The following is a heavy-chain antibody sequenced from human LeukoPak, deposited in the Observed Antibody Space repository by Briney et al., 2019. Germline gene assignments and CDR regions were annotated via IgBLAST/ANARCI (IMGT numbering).Heavy chain of an antibody. V-gene: IGHV4-59*08. Sequence: SETLSLTCTVSGGSISSYYWSWIRQPPGKGLEWIGYIYYSGSTNYNPSLKSRVTISVDTSKNQFSLKLSSVTAADTAVYYCARRAXXXWFDPWGQGTLVTVSS. CDR1: GGSISSYY. CDR2: IYYSGST. CDR3: ARRAXXXWFDP. J-gene: IGHJ5*02.